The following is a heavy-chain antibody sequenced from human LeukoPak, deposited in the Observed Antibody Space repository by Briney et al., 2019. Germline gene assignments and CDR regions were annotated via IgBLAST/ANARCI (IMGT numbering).Heavy chain of an antibody. CDR1: GGSISSYY. Sequence: PSETLSLTCTVSGGSISSYYWSWIQQPAGKGLEWIGRIYTSGSTNYNPSLKSRVTMSVDTSKNQFSLKLSSVTAVDTAVYYCARGGGRGYSYGYEDYWGQGTLVTVSS. D-gene: IGHD5-18*01. CDR3: ARGGGRGYSYGYEDY. V-gene: IGHV4-4*07. CDR2: IYTSGST. J-gene: IGHJ4*02.